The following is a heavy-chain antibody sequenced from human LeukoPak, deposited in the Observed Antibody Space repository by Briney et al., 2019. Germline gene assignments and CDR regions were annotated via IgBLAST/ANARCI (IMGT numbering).Heavy chain of an antibody. CDR3: ARASAVAGTRDY. CDR2: IKPDGSDK. J-gene: IGHJ4*02. D-gene: IGHD6-19*01. Sequence: PGGSLRLSCTASGFSFSSYWTSWVRQAPGKGLEWVANIKPDGSDKYYVDSVKGRFTISRDNAKNSLYLQMNSLRAEDSALYYCARASAVAGTRDYWGQGTLVTVSS. V-gene: IGHV3-7*01. CDR1: GFSFSSYW.